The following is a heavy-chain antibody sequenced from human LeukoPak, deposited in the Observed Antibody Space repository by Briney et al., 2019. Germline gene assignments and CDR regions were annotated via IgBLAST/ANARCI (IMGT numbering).Heavy chain of an antibody. CDR3: ARDHIYDSSGYLTDP. V-gene: IGHV4-4*07. J-gene: IGHJ5*02. Sequence: SETLSLTCTVSGGSISSYYWSWIRQPAGKGLEWIGRIYTSGSTNYNPSLKSRVTMSVDTSKNQFSLKLSSVTAADTAVYYCARDHIYDSSGYLTDPWGQGTLVTVSS. D-gene: IGHD3-22*01. CDR2: IYTSGST. CDR1: GGSISSYY.